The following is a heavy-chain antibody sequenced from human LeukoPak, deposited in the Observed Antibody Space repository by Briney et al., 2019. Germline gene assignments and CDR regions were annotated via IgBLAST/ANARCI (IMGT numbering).Heavy chain of an antibody. D-gene: IGHD3-9*01. CDR1: GGSISSGSYY. J-gene: IGHJ6*03. CDR2: IYTSGST. Sequence: SETLSLACTVSGGSISSGSYYWSWIRQPAGKGLEWIGRIYTSGSTNYNPSLKSRVTISVDTSKNQFSLKLSSVTAADTAVYYCASASHKLRYFDWSRRDYYYYYYMDVWGKGTTVTISS. V-gene: IGHV4-61*02. CDR3: ASASHKLRYFDWSRRDYYYYYYMDV.